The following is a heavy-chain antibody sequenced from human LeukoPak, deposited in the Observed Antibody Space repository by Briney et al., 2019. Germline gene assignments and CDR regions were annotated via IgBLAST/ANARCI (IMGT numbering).Heavy chain of an antibody. CDR1: GGTFSSYA. D-gene: IGHD4-11*01. Sequence: ASVKVSCKASGGTFSSYAISWVRQAPGQGLEWMGGIIPIFGTANYAQKFQGRVTITADKSTSTAYMELSSLRAEDTAVYYCARVKTTTRRHDAFDIWGQGTMVTVSS. V-gene: IGHV1-69*06. J-gene: IGHJ3*02. CDR2: IIPIFGTA. CDR3: ARVKTTTRRHDAFDI.